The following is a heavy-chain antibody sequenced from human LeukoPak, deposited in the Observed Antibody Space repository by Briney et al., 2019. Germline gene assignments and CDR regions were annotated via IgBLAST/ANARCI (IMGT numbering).Heavy chain of an antibody. D-gene: IGHD6-19*01. V-gene: IGHV4-39*01. Sequence: SETLSLTCTVSGDSISNSAYFWGWIRQPPGKGLEWIGTIHLSGRTYSNPSLKSRVNLSLDTSNNQFSLRLSSVTAADTAVYYCTRQRGSGHWYFDLWGRGTLVSVSS. J-gene: IGHJ2*01. CDR2: IHLSGRT. CDR1: GDSISNSAYF. CDR3: TRQRGSGHWYFDL.